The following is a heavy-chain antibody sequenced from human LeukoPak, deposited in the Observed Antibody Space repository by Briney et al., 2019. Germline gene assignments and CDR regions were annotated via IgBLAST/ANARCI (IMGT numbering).Heavy chain of an antibody. Sequence: GSLRLSCAASGFTFSSYTMNWVRQAPGKGLEWVSSITSTSRYIYYADSVKGRFTISRDNAKNSLYLQMNSLRAEDTAVYYCARDGQYSSAYDYWGQGTLVTVSS. V-gene: IGHV3-21*01. CDR2: ITSTSRYI. D-gene: IGHD6-25*01. J-gene: IGHJ4*02. CDR3: ARDGQYSSAYDY. CDR1: GFTFSSYT.